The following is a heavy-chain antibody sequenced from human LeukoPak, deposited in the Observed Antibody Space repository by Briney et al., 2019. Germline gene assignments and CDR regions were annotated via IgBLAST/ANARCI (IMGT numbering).Heavy chain of an antibody. D-gene: IGHD3-22*01. CDR3: ANLDGLDYYDSSGYYGRFDP. V-gene: IGHV3-30-3*01. CDR1: GFTFSSYV. J-gene: IGHJ5*02. CDR2: ISYDGSNK. Sequence: GRSLRLSCGASGFTFSSYVMHWVRQAPGKGLEWVADISYDGSNKYYAHSVKGRFTISRDNSKNTLYLQMNSLRAEDTAVYYCANLDGLDYYDSSGYYGRFDPWGQGTLVTVSS.